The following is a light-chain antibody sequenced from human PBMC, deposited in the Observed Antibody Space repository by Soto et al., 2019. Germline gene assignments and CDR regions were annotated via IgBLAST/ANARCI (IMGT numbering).Light chain of an antibody. CDR3: QQYDSSP. J-gene: IGKJ5*01. Sequence: EIVLTQSPGTLSLSPGERATLSCRASQSVSSSYLAWYQQKPGQAPRLLIYGASSRATGIPDRFSGSGSGTDFTLTISRLEPEDFAVYYCQQYDSSPLGQGTRLEIK. CDR2: GAS. CDR1: QSVSSSY. V-gene: IGKV3-20*01.